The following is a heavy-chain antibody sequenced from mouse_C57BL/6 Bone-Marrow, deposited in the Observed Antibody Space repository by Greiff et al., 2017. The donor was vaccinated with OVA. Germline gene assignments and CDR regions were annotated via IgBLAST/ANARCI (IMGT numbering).Heavy chain of an antibody. CDR1: GYTFTSYN. Sequence: LQESGAELVRPGASVKMSCKASGYTFTSYNMHWVKQTPRQGLEWIGAIYPGTGDTSYNQKFKGKATLTVDKSSSTAYMQLSSLTSEDSAVYFCARWGYGSSIYWYFDGWGTGTTVTVSS. J-gene: IGHJ1*03. D-gene: IGHD1-1*01. CDR3: ARWGYGSSIYWYFDG. CDR2: IYPGTGDT. V-gene: IGHV1-12*01.